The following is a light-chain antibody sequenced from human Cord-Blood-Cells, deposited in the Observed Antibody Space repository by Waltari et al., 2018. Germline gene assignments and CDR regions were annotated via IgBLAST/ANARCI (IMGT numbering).Light chain of an antibody. V-gene: IGKV3-11*01. CDR3: QQRSNPLT. CDR1: QSVSSY. Sequence: VLTQPPATMSSSPGARATLSCRASQSVSSYLPWNQQKPGQAPRPLIYDASNRATGIPARFSGSGSGTDFTLTISSLEPEDFAVYYCQQRSNPLTFGGGTKVEIK. CDR2: DAS. J-gene: IGKJ4*01.